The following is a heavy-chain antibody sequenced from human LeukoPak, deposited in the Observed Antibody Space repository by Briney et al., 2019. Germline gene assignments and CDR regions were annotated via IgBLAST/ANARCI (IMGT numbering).Heavy chain of an antibody. CDR1: GGSISSSSYY. CDR3: ARVGDEVPEERGHWFDP. J-gene: IGHJ5*02. D-gene: IGHD1-14*01. CDR2: IYHSGST. V-gene: IGHV4-39*07. Sequence: KSSETLSLTCTVSGGSISSSSYYWGWIRQPPGKGLEWIGSIYHSGSTYYNPSLKSRVTISVDTSKNQFSLKLSSVTAADTAVYYCARVGDEVPEERGHWFDPWGQGTLVTVSS.